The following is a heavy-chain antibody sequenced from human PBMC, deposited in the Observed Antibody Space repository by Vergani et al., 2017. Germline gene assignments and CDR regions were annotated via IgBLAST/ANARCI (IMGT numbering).Heavy chain of an antibody. Sequence: EVQLVQSGAEVKTPGESLRISCKGSGYSFTSYWISWVRQMPGKGLEWMGRIDPSDSYTNYSPSFQGHVTISTDKSISTAYLQWSSLKASDTAMYYCASPVPAASYYGMDVWGQGTTVTVSS. CDR3: ASPVPAASYYGMDV. CDR1: GYSFTSYW. V-gene: IGHV5-10-1*03. CDR2: IDPSDSYT. D-gene: IGHD2-2*01. J-gene: IGHJ6*02.